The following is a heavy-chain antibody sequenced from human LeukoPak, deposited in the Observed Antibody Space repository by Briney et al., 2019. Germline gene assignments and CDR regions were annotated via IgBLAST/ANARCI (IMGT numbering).Heavy chain of an antibody. CDR1: GFTFSSYS. J-gene: IGHJ4*02. CDR2: ISSSSSYI. Sequence: PGGSLRLSCAASGFTFSSYSMNWVRQAPGKGLEWVSSISSSSSYIYYADSVKGRFTISRDNAKNSLYLQMNSLKTEDTAVYYCTRLVYSSGWFGYWGQGTLVTVSS. CDR3: TRLVYSSGWFGY. V-gene: IGHV3-21*03. D-gene: IGHD6-19*01.